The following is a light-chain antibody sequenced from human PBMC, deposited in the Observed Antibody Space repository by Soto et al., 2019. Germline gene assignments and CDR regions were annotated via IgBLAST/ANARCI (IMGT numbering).Light chain of an antibody. J-gene: IGKJ4*01. Sequence: DIQMTQSPSSLSASVGDRVTITCRASQSISSYLNWYQQKPGKAPKLLINAASSLQSGVPSRFSGSGSGTDFTLTISSLQPEDFATYYCQQSYSTPLTFGGGTKVDIK. CDR2: AAS. CDR1: QSISSY. CDR3: QQSYSTPLT. V-gene: IGKV1-39*01.